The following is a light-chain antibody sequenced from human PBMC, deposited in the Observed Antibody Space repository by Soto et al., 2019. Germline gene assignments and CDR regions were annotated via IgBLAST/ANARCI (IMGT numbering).Light chain of an antibody. CDR3: QQYGSSPRYT. Sequence: EIVLTQSPGTLSLSPGERATLSCRASQSVSSSYLAWYQQKPGQAPRLLIYGASSRATGIPDRFSGSGSGIDFTLTSSRLEPEDSAVYYCQQYGSSPRYTFGQGTKLEIK. CDR1: QSVSSSY. CDR2: GAS. J-gene: IGKJ2*01. V-gene: IGKV3-20*01.